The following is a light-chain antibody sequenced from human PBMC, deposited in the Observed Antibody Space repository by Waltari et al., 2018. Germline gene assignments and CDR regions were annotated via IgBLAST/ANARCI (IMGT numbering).Light chain of an antibody. V-gene: IGKV1-33*01. CDR2: DAS. CDR3: QQFHDLPFT. Sequence: DIQMTQSPSSLSASVGDRVTITCQATEDISNHLFWFQQKPAQAPKLLIFDASSLQPGVPSRFRGSGSGTHFTFTISSLQPEDFATFYCQQFHDLPFTFGPGTTVDIK. CDR1: EDISNH. J-gene: IGKJ3*01.